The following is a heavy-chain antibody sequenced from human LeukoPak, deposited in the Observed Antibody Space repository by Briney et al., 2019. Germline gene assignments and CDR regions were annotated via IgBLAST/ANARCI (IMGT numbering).Heavy chain of an antibody. Sequence: SETLSLTCAVYGGSFSGYYWSWIRQPPGKGLEWIGEINHSGSTNYNPSLKSRVTISVDTSKNQFSLKLSSVTAADTAVYYCARGLVLLLWFGELLYYFDYWGQGTLVTVSS. J-gene: IGHJ4*02. CDR1: GGSFSGYY. D-gene: IGHD3-10*01. CDR3: ARGLVLLLWFGELLYYFDY. V-gene: IGHV4-34*01. CDR2: INHSGST.